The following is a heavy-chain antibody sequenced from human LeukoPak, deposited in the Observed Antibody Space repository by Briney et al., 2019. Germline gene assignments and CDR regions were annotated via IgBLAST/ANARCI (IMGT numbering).Heavy chain of an antibody. Sequence: GASVKVSCKASGYTFSSYGISWVQQAPGQGLEWMGWISAYDGNTDYAQNLQGRVTMTTDTSTSTAYMELRSLRSDDTAVYYCARAVRGYSYAYLPYWGQGTLVTVSS. J-gene: IGHJ4*02. CDR3: ARAVRGYSYAYLPY. CDR2: ISAYDGNT. V-gene: IGHV1-18*01. CDR1: GYTFSSYG. D-gene: IGHD5-18*01.